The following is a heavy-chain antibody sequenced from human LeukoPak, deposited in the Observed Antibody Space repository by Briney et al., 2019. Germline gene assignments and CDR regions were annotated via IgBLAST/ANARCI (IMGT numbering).Heavy chain of an antibody. J-gene: IGHJ4*02. Sequence: PSETLSLTCAVSGYSISSGYYWGWIRQPPGKGLEWIGSIYHSGSTYYNPSLKSRVTISVDTSQNQFSLKLSSVTAADTAVYYCARGRIDYFDRSGYSGYFDYWGQGTLVTVSS. CDR3: ARGRIDYFDRSGYSGYFDY. V-gene: IGHV4-38-2*01. CDR2: IYHSGST. CDR1: GYSISSGYY. D-gene: IGHD3-22*01.